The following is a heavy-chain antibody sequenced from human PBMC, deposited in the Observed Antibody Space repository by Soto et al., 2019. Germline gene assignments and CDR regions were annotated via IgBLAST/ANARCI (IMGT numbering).Heavy chain of an antibody. V-gene: IGHV3-13*01. Sequence: EVQLVESGGGLVQPGWSLRLSCAASGFNFSSYDMHWVRQATGKGLDWVSVIGTAGDTYSPGSVKGRFTISRENTNDSSAHKAAGLSAVYTAVQYCARAQTSVAAAAKNSYRYYGMDVWGQGTTVTVSS. D-gene: IGHD6-25*01. CDR3: ARAQTSVAAAAKNSYRYYGMDV. J-gene: IGHJ6*02. CDR1: GFNFSSYD. CDR2: IGTAGDT.